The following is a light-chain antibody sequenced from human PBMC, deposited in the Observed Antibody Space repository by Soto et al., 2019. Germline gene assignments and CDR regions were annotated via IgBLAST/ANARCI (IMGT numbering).Light chain of an antibody. CDR3: QQYGSSPLT. V-gene: IGKV3-20*01. CDR1: QSVSSTY. Sequence: EIVLTQSPGPLPLSPGERATLSCRASQSVSSTYLAWYQQKPGQAPRLLIYSTSSRATGIPDRFRGSGSGTDFTLTISRLEPQESAGYYRQQYGSSPLTFGQGTRVEIK. J-gene: IGKJ1*01. CDR2: STS.